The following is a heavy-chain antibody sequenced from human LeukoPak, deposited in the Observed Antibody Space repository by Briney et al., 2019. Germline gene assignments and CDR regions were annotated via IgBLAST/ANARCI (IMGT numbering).Heavy chain of an antibody. CDR1: GFPFSRDS. V-gene: IGHV3-74*01. J-gene: IGHJ4*02. Sequence: PGGSLRLSCSASGFPFSRDSMHWVRHSPGKGLVWLSRISSDGTVTNYADSVKGRFTISRANAKSTLYLHMNNLRDEDTAVYYCASDVAYKFDYWGQGTLVIFSS. CDR2: ISSDGTVT. CDR3: ASDVAYKFDY. D-gene: IGHD1-1*01.